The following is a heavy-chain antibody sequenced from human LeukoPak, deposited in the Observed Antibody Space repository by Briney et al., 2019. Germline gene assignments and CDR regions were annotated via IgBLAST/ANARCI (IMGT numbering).Heavy chain of an antibody. D-gene: IGHD3-3*01. CDR2: IVVGSGNT. Sequence: SVKVSCKASGFTLTSSAMQRVRQARGQRLEWIGWIVVGSGNTNYAQKFQERVTITRGMSTSTAYMELSSLRSEDTAVYYCAAVGYDFWSGYSSYYFDYWGQGTLVTVSS. J-gene: IGHJ4*02. CDR1: GFTLTSSA. CDR3: AAVGYDFWSGYSSYYFDY. V-gene: IGHV1-58*02.